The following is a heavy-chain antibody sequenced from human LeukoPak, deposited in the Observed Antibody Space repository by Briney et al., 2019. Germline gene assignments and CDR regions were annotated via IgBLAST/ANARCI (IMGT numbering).Heavy chain of an antibody. Sequence: GGSLRLSCAASGFIFSNFAMHWVRRAPGKGLEWVALISFDGSHTYYADSMKGRFTISRDNSRNVLYLQMTSLRGDDSAVYYCAREEQELVRDYYYYMDVWGKGTTVTVSS. V-gene: IGHV3-30*01. D-gene: IGHD1-26*01. J-gene: IGHJ6*03. CDR3: AREEQELVRDYYYYMDV. CDR2: ISFDGSHT. CDR1: GFIFSNFA.